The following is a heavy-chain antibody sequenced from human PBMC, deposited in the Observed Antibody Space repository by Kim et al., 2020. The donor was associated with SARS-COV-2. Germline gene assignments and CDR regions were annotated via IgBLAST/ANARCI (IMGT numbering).Heavy chain of an antibody. CDR3: ARGDYYDSRGYYPGYFQH. CDR1: GYTFSSNG. CDR2: ISALTRNT. D-gene: IGHD3-22*01. V-gene: IGHV1-18*01. Sequence: ASVKVSCKASGYTFSSNGINWLRQAPGQGLEWMGWISALTRNTNYAQKFQGRVTMTTDTSTSTAYMEVRSLSSDDTAVYYCARGDYYDSRGYYPGYFQHWGQGSLVTVSS. J-gene: IGHJ1*01.